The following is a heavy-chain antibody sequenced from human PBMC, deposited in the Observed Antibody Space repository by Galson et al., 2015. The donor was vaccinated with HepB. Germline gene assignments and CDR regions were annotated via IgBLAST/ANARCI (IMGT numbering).Heavy chain of an antibody. D-gene: IGHD2-8*02. V-gene: IGHV3-21*06. CDR1: GFTFSSYS. CDR3: ARDLLMGHTRGIFDI. J-gene: IGHJ3*02. Sequence: SLRLSCAAAGFTFSSYSMNGVRQSPGKGLEWVSAISGSSDYLHYADSVRGRFTISRDNTKNSLYLQMNGLRADDTALYYCARDLLMGHTRGIFDIWGQGTPVAVSS. CDR2: ISGSSDYL.